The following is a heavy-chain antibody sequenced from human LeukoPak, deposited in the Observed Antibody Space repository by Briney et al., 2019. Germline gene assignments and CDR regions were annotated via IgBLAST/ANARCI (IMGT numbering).Heavy chain of an antibody. Sequence: SVKVSCEASGGTFSSYAISWVRQAPGQGLEWMGRIIPILGIANYAQKFQGRVTITADKSTSTAYMELSSLRSEDTAVYYCARDQPGRDGYMRSDYWGQGTLVTVSS. CDR1: GGTFSSYA. CDR3: ARDQPGRDGYMRSDY. V-gene: IGHV1-69*04. J-gene: IGHJ4*02. D-gene: IGHD5-12*01. CDR2: IIPILGIA.